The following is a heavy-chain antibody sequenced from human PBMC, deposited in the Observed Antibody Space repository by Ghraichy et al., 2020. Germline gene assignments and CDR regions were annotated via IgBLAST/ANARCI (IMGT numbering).Heavy chain of an antibody. CDR1: GGSISSSRYY. Sequence: SETLSLTCTVSGGSISSSRYYWGWIRQPPGKGLEWIGNIYYSGSTYYNPSLKSRVTISVDTSKNQFSLKLSSVTATDTAVYYCASWWELLQFDYWGQGTLVTVSS. V-gene: IGHV4-39*01. CDR2: IYYSGST. J-gene: IGHJ4*02. D-gene: IGHD1-26*01. CDR3: ASWWELLQFDY.